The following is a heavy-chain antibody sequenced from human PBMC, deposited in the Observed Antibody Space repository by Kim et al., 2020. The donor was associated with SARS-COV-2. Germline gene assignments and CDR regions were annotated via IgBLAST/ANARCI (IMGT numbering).Heavy chain of an antibody. CDR3: ARTIAAAGRRSLYYGMDV. Sequence: GGSLRLSCAASGFTVSSNYMSWVRQAPGKGLEWVSVIYSGGSTYYADSVKGRFTISRDNSKNTLYLQMNSLRAEDTAVYYCARTIAAAGRRSLYYGMDVWGQGTTVTVSS. CDR2: IYSGGST. V-gene: IGHV3-53*01. D-gene: IGHD6-13*01. J-gene: IGHJ6*02. CDR1: GFTVSSNY.